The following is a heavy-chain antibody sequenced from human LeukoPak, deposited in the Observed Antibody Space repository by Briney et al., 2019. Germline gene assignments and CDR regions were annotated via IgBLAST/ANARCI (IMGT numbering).Heavy chain of an antibody. V-gene: IGHV4-39*01. CDR3: ARHQGSGWFDYSDY. J-gene: IGHJ4*02. CDR1: GGSISSSSYY. Sequence: SETLSLTCTVSGGSISSSSYYWGWIRQPPGKGLEWIGTIYYSGSTYYNPSLKSRVIISVDTSKKQFSLKVTSVTAADTAVYYCARHQGSGWFDYSDYWGQGTLVTVSS. D-gene: IGHD6-19*01. CDR2: IYYSGST.